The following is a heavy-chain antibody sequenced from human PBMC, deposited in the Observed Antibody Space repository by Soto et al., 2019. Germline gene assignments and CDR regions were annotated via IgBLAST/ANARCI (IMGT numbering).Heavy chain of an antibody. D-gene: IGHD6-19*01. J-gene: IGHJ4*02. V-gene: IGHV1-18*01. CDR2: ISAYDGNT. CDR3: ARAVAVPADFDY. CDR1: GYRFNSYG. Sequence: ASVKVSCKASGYRFNSYGINWVRQAPGQGLEWLGWISAYDGNTNYAQILQGRVSMTTDTSANTAYMELSSLRSEDTAVYYCARAVAVPADFDYWGQGTLVTVSS.